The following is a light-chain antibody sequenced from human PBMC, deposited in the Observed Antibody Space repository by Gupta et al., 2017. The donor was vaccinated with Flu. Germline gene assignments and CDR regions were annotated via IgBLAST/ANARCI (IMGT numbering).Light chain of an antibody. V-gene: IGLV1-40*01. CDR1: TSNIGAGYD. J-gene: IGLJ2*01. CDR3: QSYDSSLSGLL. Sequence: SVLTQPPSVSGAPGQRVTISCTGNTSNIGAGYDVHWYQHLPGTAPKLLIYGNTNRPSGVPDRFSGSKSGTSASLAITGLQADDEADYFCQSYDSSLSGLLFGGGTKLTVL. CDR2: GNT.